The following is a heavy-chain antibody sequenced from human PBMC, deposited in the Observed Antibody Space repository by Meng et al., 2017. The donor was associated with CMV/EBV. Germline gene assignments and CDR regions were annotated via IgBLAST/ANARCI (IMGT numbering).Heavy chain of an antibody. Sequence: SGFPFSSYWMGWVRQAPGKGLEWVANIKQDGSEKYYVDSVKGRFTISRDNAKNSLYLQMNSLRAEDTAVYYCARDRRIAARPVYFDYWGQGTLVTVSS. D-gene: IGHD6-6*01. J-gene: IGHJ4*02. V-gene: IGHV3-7*01. CDR2: IKQDGSEK. CDR1: GFPFSSYW. CDR3: ARDRRIAARPVYFDY.